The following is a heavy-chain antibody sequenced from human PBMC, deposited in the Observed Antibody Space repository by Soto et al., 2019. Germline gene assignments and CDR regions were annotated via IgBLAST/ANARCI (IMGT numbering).Heavy chain of an antibody. CDR3: ATGFLGLCTGGNCPLDS. CDR1: GFTFSRQA. D-gene: IGHD2-15*01. V-gene: IGHV3-33*01. CDR2: IWYHGVDK. Sequence: QVQLVESGGGVVQPERSLRLSCAASGFTFSRQAMHWVRQAPGRGLEWVAVIWYHGVDKYYADSVKGRFPISRDNSKNTVHLQMNSLRGEDTAVYYCATGFLGLCTGGNCPLDSWGQGSLVTVSS. J-gene: IGHJ4*02.